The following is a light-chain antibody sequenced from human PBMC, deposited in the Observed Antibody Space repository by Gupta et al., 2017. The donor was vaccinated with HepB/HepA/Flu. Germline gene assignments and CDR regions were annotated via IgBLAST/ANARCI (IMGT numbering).Light chain of an antibody. CDR1: QSLFHSNGNNY. J-gene: IGKJ5*01. Sequence: DTVMTQSPVSLSVTPGEPASISCWSSQSLFHSNGNNYLDWYLQKPGQSPQLLSYLGSNRASGVPDRGSGSGSGTDGTLKIRRVEAEDVGVEYCMQGLHNTTTCGQETRREIK. V-gene: IGKV2-28*01. CDR3: MQGLHNTTT. CDR2: LGS.